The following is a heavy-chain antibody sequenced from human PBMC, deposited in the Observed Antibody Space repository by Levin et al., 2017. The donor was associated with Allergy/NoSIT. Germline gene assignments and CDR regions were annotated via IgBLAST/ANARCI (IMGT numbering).Heavy chain of an antibody. Sequence: LSLTCAASGFPFSSYWMHWVRQAPGKGLVWVSRINSDGSSTSYADSVKGRFTISRDNAKNTLYLQMNSLRAEDTAVYYCAREGATGYYFDYWGQGTLVTVSS. CDR1: GFPFSSYW. CDR3: AREGATGYYFDY. D-gene: IGHD5-12*01. J-gene: IGHJ4*02. V-gene: IGHV3-74*01. CDR2: INSDGSST.